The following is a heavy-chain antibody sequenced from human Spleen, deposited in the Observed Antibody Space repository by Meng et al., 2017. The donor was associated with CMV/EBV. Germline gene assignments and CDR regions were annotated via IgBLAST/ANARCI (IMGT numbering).Heavy chain of an antibody. J-gene: IGHJ4*02. V-gene: IGHV3-23*01. Sequence: GESLKISCAASGFITDDYAMSWVRQAPGKGLEWVSVISGSGDSTYYADSVKGRFTISRDNSKSTLYLQVNSLRAGDTAVYYCARPHLGYCSSTSCYNYFDDWGQGTLVTVSS. CDR2: ISGSGDST. D-gene: IGHD2-2*01. CDR3: ARPHLGYCSSTSCYNYFDD. CDR1: GFITDDYA.